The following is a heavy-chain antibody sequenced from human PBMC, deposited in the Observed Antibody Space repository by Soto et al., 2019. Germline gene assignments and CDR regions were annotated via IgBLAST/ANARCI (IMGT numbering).Heavy chain of an antibody. CDR2: GYYSGST. D-gene: IGHD3-3*01. CDR3: ARRVDYYDFWSGYYYGGPWFDP. CDR1: GGSISSYY. Sequence: SETLSLTCTVSGGSISSYYWSWIRQPPGKGLEWIGYGYYSGSTNYNPSLKSRVTISVDTSKNQFSLKLSSVTAADTAVYYCARRVDYYDFWSGYYYGGPWFDPWGQGTLVTVSS. J-gene: IGHJ5*02. V-gene: IGHV4-59*01.